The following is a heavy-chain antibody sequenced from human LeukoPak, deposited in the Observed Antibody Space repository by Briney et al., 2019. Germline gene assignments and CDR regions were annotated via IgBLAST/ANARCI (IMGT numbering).Heavy chain of an antibody. CDR2: INPNSGAT. CDR3: ARQTPTIRALGS. V-gene: IGHV1-2*02. D-gene: IGHD4-23*01. Sequence: ASVKVSCKASGYTFTGYYIHWVRQAPGQGLEWMGWINPNSGATKYAQKFRGRVTMTRDTSNSTAYMELTRLRSGDTAVFYCARQTPTIRALGSWGQGTLVTVSS. J-gene: IGHJ5*02. CDR1: GYTFTGYY.